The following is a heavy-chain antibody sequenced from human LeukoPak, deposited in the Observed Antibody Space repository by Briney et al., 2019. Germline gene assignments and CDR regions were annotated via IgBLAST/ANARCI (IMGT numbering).Heavy chain of an antibody. Sequence: ASVKVSCKASGYTFTSYGISWARQAPGQGLEWMGWISAYNGNTNYAQKLQGRVTMTTDTSTSTAYMELRSLRSDDTAVYYCARVYYDFWSGYYHRFDPWGQGTLVTVSS. CDR1: GYTFTSYG. D-gene: IGHD3-3*01. J-gene: IGHJ5*02. CDR3: ARVYYDFWSGYYHRFDP. CDR2: ISAYNGNT. V-gene: IGHV1-18*01.